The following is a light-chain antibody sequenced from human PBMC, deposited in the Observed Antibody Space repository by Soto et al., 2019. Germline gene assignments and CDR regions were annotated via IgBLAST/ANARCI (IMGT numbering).Light chain of an antibody. V-gene: IGKV3-11*01. J-gene: IGKJ1*01. Sequence: EIVLTQSPATLSLSPGERATLSCRASQSVSTNLAWYQQKPGQPPRLLIYDAYNKAAGIPSRFIGSGSGTDFTLTISSLEPEDFAVYYCHQRSNWPRTFGQGTKVDIK. CDR3: HQRSNWPRT. CDR1: QSVSTN. CDR2: DAY.